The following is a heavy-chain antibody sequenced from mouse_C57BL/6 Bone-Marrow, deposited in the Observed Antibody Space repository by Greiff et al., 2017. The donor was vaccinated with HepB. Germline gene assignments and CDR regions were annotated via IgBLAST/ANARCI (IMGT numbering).Heavy chain of an antibody. CDR2: IYPGDGDT. D-gene: IGHD2-4*01. Sequence: VQLQQSGPELVKPGASVKISCKASGYAFSSSWMNWVKQRPGKGLEWIGRIYPGDGDTNYNGKFKGKATLTADKSSSTAYMQLSSLTSEDSAVYFCAPIYYDYAMDYWGQGTSVTVSS. V-gene: IGHV1-82*01. J-gene: IGHJ4*01. CDR3: APIYYDYAMDY. CDR1: GYAFSSSW.